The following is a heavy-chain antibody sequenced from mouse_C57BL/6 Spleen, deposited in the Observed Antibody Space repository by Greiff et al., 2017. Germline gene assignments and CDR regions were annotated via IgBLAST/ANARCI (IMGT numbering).Heavy chain of an antibody. D-gene: IGHD1-1*01. V-gene: IGHV3-6*01. CDR1: GYSLTSGYY. CDR3: ARDAVVARAMDY. J-gene: IGHJ4*01. CDR2: ISYDGSN. Sequence: EVKLVESGPGLVKPSQSLSLTCSVTGYSLTSGYYWIWIRQFPGNKLEWSGYISYDGSNNYHPSLKNRIPITRDASKNQFFLKLKSVTTEDTASYYGARDAVVARAMDYWGQGTSVTVSS.